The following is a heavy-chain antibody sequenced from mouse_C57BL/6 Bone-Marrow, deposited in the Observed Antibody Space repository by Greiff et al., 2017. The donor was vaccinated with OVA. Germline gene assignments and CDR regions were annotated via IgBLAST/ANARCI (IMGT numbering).Heavy chain of an antibody. CDR1: GYTFTDYY. CDR3: ARPDYYGSSWYFDV. V-gene: IGHV1-26*01. Sequence: EVQLQQSGPELVKPGASVKISCKASGYTFTDYYMNWVKQSHGKSLEWIGDINPNNGGTSYNQKFKGKATLPVDKSSSTAYMELRSLTSEDSAVYYCARPDYYGSSWYFDVWGTGTTVTVSS. D-gene: IGHD1-1*01. J-gene: IGHJ1*03. CDR2: INPNNGGT.